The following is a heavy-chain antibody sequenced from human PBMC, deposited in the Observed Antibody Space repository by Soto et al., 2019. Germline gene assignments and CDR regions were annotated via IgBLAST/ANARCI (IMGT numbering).Heavy chain of an antibody. D-gene: IGHD4-17*01. V-gene: IGHV4-34*01. CDR2: INHSGST. J-gene: IGHJ5*02. Sequence: SETLSLTCAVYGGSFSGYYWSWIRQPPGKGLEWIGEINHSGSTNYNPSLKSRVTISVDTSKNQFSLKLSSVTAADTAVYYCARGRAVSYGDPSAGFDPWGQGTLVTVSS. CDR1: GGSFSGYY. CDR3: ARGRAVSYGDPSAGFDP.